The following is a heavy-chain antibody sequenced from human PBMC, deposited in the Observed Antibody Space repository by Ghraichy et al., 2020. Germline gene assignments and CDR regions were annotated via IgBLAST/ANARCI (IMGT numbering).Heavy chain of an antibody. CDR3: ARLGHWDYDGSGSQRGRNWFDP. CDR2: INHSGST. CDR1: GGSFSGYY. Sequence: SETLSLTCAVYGGSFSGYYWSWIRQPPGKGLEWIGEINHSGSTNYNPSLKSRVTISVDTSKNQFSLKLSSVTAADTAVYYCARLGHWDYDGSGSQRGRNWFDPWGQGTLVTVSS. D-gene: IGHD3-10*01. V-gene: IGHV4-34*01. J-gene: IGHJ5*02.